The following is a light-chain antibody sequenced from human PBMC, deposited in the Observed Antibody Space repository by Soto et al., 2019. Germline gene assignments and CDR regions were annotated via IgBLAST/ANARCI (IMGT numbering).Light chain of an antibody. Sequence: EIVLAQSPATLSLSPGEGATLSCRASQSVSSSHLAWYQQKPGQAPRLLIYGASSRATGIPDRFSGSGSGTDFTLTISRLEPEDFAVYYCQQYGSSPGTFGQGTRLEIK. J-gene: IGKJ5*01. CDR2: GAS. CDR3: QQYGSSPGT. V-gene: IGKV3-20*01. CDR1: QSVSSSH.